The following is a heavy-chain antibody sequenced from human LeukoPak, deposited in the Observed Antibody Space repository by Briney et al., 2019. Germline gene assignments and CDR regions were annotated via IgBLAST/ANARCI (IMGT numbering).Heavy chain of an antibody. V-gene: IGHV4-38-2*02. CDR3: ARVRDLERWYFDL. D-gene: IGHD1-1*01. CDR2: IYHSGST. Sequence: SETLSLTCTVSGYSISSGYYWGWIRQPPGKGLEWIGNIYHSGSTYYNPSLKSRVTISVDTSKNQFSLKLSSVTAADTAVYYCARVRDLERWYFDLWGRGTLVTVSS. J-gene: IGHJ2*01. CDR1: GYSISSGYY.